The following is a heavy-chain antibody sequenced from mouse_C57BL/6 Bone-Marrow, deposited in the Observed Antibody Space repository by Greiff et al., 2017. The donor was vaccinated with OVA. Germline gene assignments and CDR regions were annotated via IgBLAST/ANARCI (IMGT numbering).Heavy chain of an antibody. J-gene: IGHJ2*01. CDR1: GYTFTSYW. D-gene: IGHD1-1*01. V-gene: IGHV1-64*01. Sequence: QVQLQQTGAELVKPGASVKLSCKASGYTFTSYWMHWVKQRPGQGLEWIGMIHPNSGSTNYNEKFKSKATLTVDKSSSTAYMQLSSLTSEDSAVYYCARHYCGSSAFDYWGQGTTLTVSS. CDR3: ARHYCGSSAFDY. CDR2: IHPNSGST.